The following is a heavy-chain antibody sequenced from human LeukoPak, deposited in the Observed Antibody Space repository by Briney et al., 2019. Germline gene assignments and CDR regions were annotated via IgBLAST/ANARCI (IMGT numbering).Heavy chain of an antibody. CDR1: GDSNAAPSYY. J-gene: IGHJ5*02. D-gene: IGHD5-12*01. Sequence: SETLSLTCSVSGDSNAAPSYYWAWIRQPPEEALEWIASIYYSGNTNYDPSLQSRVTISVDTSKNQFSLSLSSVTAADTAVSYCARQIRYTYDPNWFHPRGQGTLVTVSS. CDR2: IYYSGNT. V-gene: IGHV4-39*01. CDR3: ARQIRYTYDPNWFHP.